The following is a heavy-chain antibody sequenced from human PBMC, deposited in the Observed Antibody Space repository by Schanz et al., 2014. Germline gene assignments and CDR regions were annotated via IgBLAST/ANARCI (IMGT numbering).Heavy chain of an antibody. Sequence: VQLVESGGGVVQPGRSLRLSCAASGFTISSYSMNWVRQAPGKGLEWVSALSGSGGSTYYADSVKGRFTISRDNSKNTLYLQMNSLRAEDTAVYYCAKQIHYDILTVTRNWGQGTLXTVSS. CDR2: LSGSGGST. D-gene: IGHD3-9*01. J-gene: IGHJ4*02. CDR1: GFTISSYS. CDR3: AKQIHYDILTVTRN. V-gene: IGHV3-23*04.